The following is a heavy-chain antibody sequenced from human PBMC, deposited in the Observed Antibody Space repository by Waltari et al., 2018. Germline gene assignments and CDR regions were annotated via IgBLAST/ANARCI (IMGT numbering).Heavy chain of an antibody. CDR2: ITDSGST. Sequence: QVQLQQWGAGPLKPSATLSLTCAVHGGSFTSGYHCRRLRQPPGKGLEWIGEITDSGSTNYIPSLKSRVTMSVDTSKNQFSLELNSVTAADTAVYYCARVSLRRGFGPYWYFDLWGRGTLVTVSS. CDR1: GGSFTSGYH. CDR3: ARVSLRRGFGPYWYFDL. J-gene: IGHJ2*01. D-gene: IGHD3-10*01. V-gene: IGHV4-34*01.